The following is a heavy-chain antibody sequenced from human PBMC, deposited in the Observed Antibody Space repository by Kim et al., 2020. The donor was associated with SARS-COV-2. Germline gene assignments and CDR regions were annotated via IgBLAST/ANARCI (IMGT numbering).Heavy chain of an antibody. D-gene: IGHD3-10*02. V-gene: IGHV3-23*01. CDR1: GFSLSTYW. CDR2: ISGSGGTK. CDR3: AEMFATRVVWYYYGRD. J-gene: IGHJ6*01. Sequence: GGSLRLSCAASGFSLSTYWMSWVRQAPGKGLEWVSAISGSGGTKDYADSVKGRFTISRDTTKNTLYLQMSSLRAEDTAVYYCAEMFATRVVWYYYGRD.